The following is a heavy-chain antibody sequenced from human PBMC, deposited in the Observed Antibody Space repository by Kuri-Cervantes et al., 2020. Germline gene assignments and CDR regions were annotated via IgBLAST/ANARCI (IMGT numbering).Heavy chain of an antibody. J-gene: IGHJ4*02. CDR1: GGSFSGYY. Sequence: SETLSLTCAVYGGSFSGYYWSWIRQPPGKGLEWIGEINHSGSTNYNPSLKNRVSISVETSKKQSSLKLISVTAADTAVYYCATYTVGEGGRGYWGQGTLVTVSS. D-gene: IGHD3-16*01. CDR2: INHSGST. CDR3: ATYTVGEGGRGY. V-gene: IGHV4-34*01.